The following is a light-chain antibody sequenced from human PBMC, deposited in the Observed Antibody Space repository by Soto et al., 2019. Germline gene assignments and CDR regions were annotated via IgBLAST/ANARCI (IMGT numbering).Light chain of an antibody. CDR2: DAS. V-gene: IGKV1-5*01. J-gene: IGKJ1*01. CDR3: QHYNSSSEA. Sequence: DIEMTQSPSTLSASVGDRVTITCGASQSISSWFAWYQQKTGKAPKLLIYDASSLESGVPSRFSGSGYGTEFTITISSLQTDDFATYYCQHYNSSSEAFGHGTQVDI. CDR1: QSISSW.